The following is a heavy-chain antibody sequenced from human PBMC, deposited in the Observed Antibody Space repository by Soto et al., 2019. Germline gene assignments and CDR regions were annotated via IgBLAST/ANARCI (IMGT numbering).Heavy chain of an antibody. CDR1: GGSISSGDYY. Sequence: QVQLQESGPGLVKPSQTLSLTCTVSGGSISSGDYYWSWIRQPPGKGLEWIGYIYYSGSTYYNPSLQSRVTISVDTSKNQFSLKLSSVTAAATAVYYCARASTVTDWYFDLWGRGTLVTVSS. J-gene: IGHJ2*01. D-gene: IGHD4-4*01. CDR2: IYYSGST. CDR3: ARASTVTDWYFDL. V-gene: IGHV4-30-4*01.